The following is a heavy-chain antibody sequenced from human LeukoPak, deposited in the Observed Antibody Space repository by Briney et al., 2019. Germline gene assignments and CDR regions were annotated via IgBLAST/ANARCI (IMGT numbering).Heavy chain of an antibody. CDR3: ARQTASRDFDY. V-gene: IGHV4-59*08. CDR1: GGSISSYY. Sequence: PSETLSLTCTVSGGSISSYYWSWIRQPPGKGLEWIGYIYYSGSTNYNPSLKSRVTISVDTSKNQVSLKLSSVTAADTAVYYCARQTASRDFDYWGQGTLVTVSS. D-gene: IGHD5-24*01. CDR2: IYYSGST. J-gene: IGHJ4*02.